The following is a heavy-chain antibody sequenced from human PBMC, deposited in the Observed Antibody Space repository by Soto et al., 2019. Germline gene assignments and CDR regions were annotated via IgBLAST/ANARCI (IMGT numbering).Heavy chain of an antibody. CDR1: GGSIRSYC. Sequence: SETLSLTCTVSGGSIRSYCWTWIRQPPGEGLEWIGYICNSGTTNYNPSLKSRVTISVDTSKNQFSLKLSSVTAADTAVYYCARGTTYYYDSSGYSHFDYWGQGTLVTVSS. CDR3: ARGTTYYYDSSGYSHFDY. J-gene: IGHJ4*02. CDR2: ICNSGTT. V-gene: IGHV4-59*12. D-gene: IGHD3-22*01.